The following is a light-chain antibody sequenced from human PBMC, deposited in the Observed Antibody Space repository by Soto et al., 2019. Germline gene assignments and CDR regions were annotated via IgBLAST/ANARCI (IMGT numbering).Light chain of an antibody. CDR2: DNH. CDR3: GTWGSNLRIVV. Sequence: QSVLTQPPSVSAAPGQKVTISCSGSTSNIGNNYVSWFQQLPGTAPKLLIYDNHKRPSGIPDRFSASKSGTSATLAITGLQTGDEADYHCGTWGSNLRIVVFGGGTKLTVL. V-gene: IGLV1-51*01. J-gene: IGLJ2*01. CDR1: TSNIGNNY.